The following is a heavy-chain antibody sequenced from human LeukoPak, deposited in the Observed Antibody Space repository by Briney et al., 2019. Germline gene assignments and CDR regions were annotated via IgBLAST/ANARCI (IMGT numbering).Heavy chain of an antibody. J-gene: IGHJ3*02. CDR2: IYYSGNT. Sequence: NPSETLSLTCTVPGGSITNYYWSWIRQPPGKELEWICYIYYSGNTNYNPSLGSQVTISVDTSKNHLSLRLTSVTAADTAIYYCARHPPRGQLGTAFDIWGQGTMVTVSS. V-gene: IGHV4-59*08. CDR3: ARHPPRGQLGTAFDI. D-gene: IGHD3-16*01. CDR1: GGSITNYY.